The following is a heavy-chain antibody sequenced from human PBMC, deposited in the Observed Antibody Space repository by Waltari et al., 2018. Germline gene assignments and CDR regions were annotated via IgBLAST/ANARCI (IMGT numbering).Heavy chain of an antibody. CDR1: GYAFSGFY. CDR3: ARDQYGGYPPNAFDL. D-gene: IGHD3-16*02. CDR2: INHNRGDT. J-gene: IGHJ3*01. V-gene: IGHV1-2*02. Sequence: QAQLMQSGAEVKQPGASVKVSCKASGYAFSGFYIHWVRQAPGQGLEWMGWINHNRGDTHHAQKFQDSVTLTRDTSITTTDLELSSLTSDDAAVYFCARDQYGGYPPNAFDLWGQGTKVTVSS.